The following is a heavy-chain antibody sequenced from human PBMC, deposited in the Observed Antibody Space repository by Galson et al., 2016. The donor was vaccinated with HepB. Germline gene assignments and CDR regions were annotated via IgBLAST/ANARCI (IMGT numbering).Heavy chain of an antibody. D-gene: IGHD4-11*01. CDR1: GFTFSTYG. CDR2: ISDGGVKT. CDR3: AKAPANLMRPLQRGDP. V-gene: IGHV3-23*01. J-gene: IGHJ5*02. Sequence: SLRLSCAASGFTFSTYGMNWVRQAPGKGLEWVSSISDGGVKTHYADSVKGRFSISRDDSRNSLTLQMNSLGAEDTAIYYCAKAPANLMRPLQRGDPWGQGTLVTVSS.